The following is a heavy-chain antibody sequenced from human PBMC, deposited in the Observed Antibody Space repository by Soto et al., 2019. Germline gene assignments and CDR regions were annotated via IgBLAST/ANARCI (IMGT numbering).Heavy chain of an antibody. V-gene: IGHV3-30*18. CDR3: AKDILGWNYYFDY. J-gene: IGHJ4*02. D-gene: IGHD1-7*01. CDR2: IPYDGSNK. CDR1: GFTFSSYG. Sequence: PGGSLRLSCAASGFTFSSYGMHWVRQAPGKGLEWVAVIPYDGSNKYYADSVKGRFTISRDNSKNTLYLQMNSLRAEDTAVYYCAKDILGWNYYFDYWGQGTLVTVSS.